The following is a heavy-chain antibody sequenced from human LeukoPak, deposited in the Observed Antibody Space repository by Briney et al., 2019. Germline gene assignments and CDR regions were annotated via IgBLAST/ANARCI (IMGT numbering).Heavy chain of an antibody. CDR3: ARVSRQILWTCLDY. D-gene: IGHD3-10*01. CDR1: DFTFSSYA. CDR2: ISRSGGST. Sequence: PGGSLRLSCAASDFTFSSYAMTWVRQAPGKGLEWVSSISRSGGSTYYADSVKGRFTVSRDTSKNTLFLQMSSLRAEDTDTYYCARVSRQILWTCLDYWGQGTLVTVSS. V-gene: IGHV3-23*01. J-gene: IGHJ4*02.